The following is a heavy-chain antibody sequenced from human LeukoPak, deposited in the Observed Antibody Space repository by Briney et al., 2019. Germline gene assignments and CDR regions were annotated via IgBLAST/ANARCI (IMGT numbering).Heavy chain of an antibody. CDR3: ARGPPADTVTSYFDY. CDR2: IFTSGST. V-gene: IGHV4-4*07. Sequence: AETLSLTCTVSGASISSYYWSWIRQPAGKGLEWIGRIFTSGSTTYTPSLKSRVTMSVDTSKNQFSLKLSSVTAADTAVYYCARGPPADTVTSYFDYWGQGTLVTVSS. D-gene: IGHD4-11*01. CDR1: GASISSYY. J-gene: IGHJ4*02.